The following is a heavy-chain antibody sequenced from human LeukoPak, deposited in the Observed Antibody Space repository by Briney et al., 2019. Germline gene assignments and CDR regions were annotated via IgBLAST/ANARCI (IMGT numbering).Heavy chain of an antibody. Sequence: PGRSLRLSCAASGFTFSSYGMHWVRQAPGKGLEWVAVIWYDGSNKYYADSVKGRFTISRENSKNTLYLQMNSLRAEDTAVYYCASDAAGGDTSLGDYWGQGTLVTVSS. J-gene: IGHJ4*02. CDR3: ASDAAGGDTSLGDY. D-gene: IGHD2-21*02. CDR2: IWYDGSNK. V-gene: IGHV3-33*01. CDR1: GFTFSSYG.